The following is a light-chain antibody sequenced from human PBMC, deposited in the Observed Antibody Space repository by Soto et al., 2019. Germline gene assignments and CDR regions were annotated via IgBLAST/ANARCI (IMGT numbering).Light chain of an antibody. CDR1: QTVRNNY. V-gene: IGKV3-20*01. CDR2: DAS. CDR3: QQYGSSPLT. Sequence: EFVLTQSPGTLSLSPGERATLSCRARQTVRNNYLAWYQQKPGQAPRLLIYDASSRATGIPDRFSGGGSGTDFTLTISRLEPEDFAVYYCQQYGSSPLTFGGGTKVDIK. J-gene: IGKJ4*01.